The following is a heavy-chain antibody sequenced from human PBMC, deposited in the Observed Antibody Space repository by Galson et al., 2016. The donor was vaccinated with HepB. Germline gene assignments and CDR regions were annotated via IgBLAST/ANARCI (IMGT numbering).Heavy chain of an antibody. CDR2: ISGDGGNK. D-gene: IGHD4-17*01. CDR3: ARVATVTTFYYYYGMDV. Sequence: SLRLSCAASGFTFSSYAMNWVRQAPGKGLEWVALISGDGGNKYYVDSVKGRFTISRDNSKNTLYLQMNSLRAEDTAVYYCARVATVTTFYYYYGMDVWGQGTPVTVSS. V-gene: IGHV3-30-3*01. J-gene: IGHJ6*02. CDR1: GFTFSSYA.